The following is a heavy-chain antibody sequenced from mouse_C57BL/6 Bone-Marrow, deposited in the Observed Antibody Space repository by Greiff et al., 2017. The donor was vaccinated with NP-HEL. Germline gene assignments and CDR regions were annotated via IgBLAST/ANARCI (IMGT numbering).Heavy chain of an antibody. V-gene: IGHV1-81*01. Sequence: QVQLKQSGAELARPGASVKLSCKASGYTFTSYGISWVKQRTGQGLEWIGEIYPRGGNTYYNEKFKGKATLTADKSSSTAYMELRSLTSEDSAVYFCARDLFGYWGQGTTITVSS. CDR2: IYPRGGNT. CDR1: GYTFTSYG. CDR3: ARDLFGY. J-gene: IGHJ2*01.